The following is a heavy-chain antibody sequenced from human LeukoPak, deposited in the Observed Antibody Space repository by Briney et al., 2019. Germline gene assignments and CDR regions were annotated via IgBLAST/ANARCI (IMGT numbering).Heavy chain of an antibody. CDR1: GFTFSDYY. CDR2: ISSSGSTI. Sequence: RPGGSLRLSCAASGFTFSDYYMSWIRQAPGKGLEWVSYISSSGSTIYYADSVKGRFTISRDNAKNSLYLQMNSLRAEDTAVYYCARDPLPVAGYFDYWGQGTLVTVSS. D-gene: IGHD6-19*01. CDR3: ARDPLPVAGYFDY. J-gene: IGHJ4*02. V-gene: IGHV3-11*01.